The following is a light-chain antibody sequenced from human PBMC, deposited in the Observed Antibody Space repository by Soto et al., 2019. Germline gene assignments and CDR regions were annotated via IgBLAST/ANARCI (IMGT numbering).Light chain of an antibody. J-gene: IGKJ1*01. CDR3: QQRSNWPQT. CDR2: GAS. CDR1: QNIHNH. V-gene: IGKV3D-20*02. Sequence: MSQSPATLSVSPGERVTLSFRASQNIHNHMSWFLQKPGQTPRLLIFGASGRATGIPDRFSGSGSGTDFTLTISRLEPEDFAVYYCQQRSNWPQTFGQGTKVDI.